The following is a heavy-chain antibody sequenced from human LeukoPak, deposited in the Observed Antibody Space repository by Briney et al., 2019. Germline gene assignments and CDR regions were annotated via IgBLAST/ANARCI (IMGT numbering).Heavy chain of an antibody. D-gene: IGHD6-19*01. CDR1: GFAFSSYA. J-gene: IGHJ4*02. Sequence: PGGSLRLSCAASGFAFSSYAMSCVRQAPGKGLEWVSIISASGDSTNYADSVKGRFSISRDNSKNTLYLKLNSLRAEDTAIYYCARSSSGTFDHWGQGTLVTVSS. CDR3: ARSSSGTFDH. CDR2: ISASGDST. V-gene: IGHV3-23*01.